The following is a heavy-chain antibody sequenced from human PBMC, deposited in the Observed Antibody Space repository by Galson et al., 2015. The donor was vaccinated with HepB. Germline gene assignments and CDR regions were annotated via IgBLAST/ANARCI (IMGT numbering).Heavy chain of an antibody. J-gene: IGHJ6*02. V-gene: IGHV4-39*06. CDR2: IYSGNT. D-gene: IGHD3-16*01. CDR1: GGSISNSDYF. CDR3: AKNPPGGDYYYQGMDV. Sequence: ETLPLTCSASGGSISNSDYFWAWIRQPPGEGLEWIGSIYSGNTYYNPSLKSRVNISADTSKSQIALKLSSVTAADTAIYYCAKNPPGGDYYYQGMDVWGQGTTVTVSS.